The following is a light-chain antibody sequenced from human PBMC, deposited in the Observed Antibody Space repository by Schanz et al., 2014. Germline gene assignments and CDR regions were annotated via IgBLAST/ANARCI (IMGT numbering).Light chain of an antibody. CDR2: DVS. Sequence: QSALTQPRSVSGSPGQSVTISCTGSTSDVGGYNSVSWYQQHPGKAPKLMIYDVSKRPSGVPDRFSGSKSGNTASLTISGLQAEDEADYYCCSYAATYSLVFGGGTKLTVL. V-gene: IGLV2-11*01. CDR1: TSDVGGYNS. CDR3: CSYAATYSLV. J-gene: IGLJ3*02.